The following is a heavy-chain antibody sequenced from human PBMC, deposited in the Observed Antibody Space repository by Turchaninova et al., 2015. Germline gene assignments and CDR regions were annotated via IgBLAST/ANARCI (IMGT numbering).Heavy chain of an antibody. V-gene: IGHV4-59*01. CDR3: ARETSPLGWHSLDF. Sequence: QVQLQESXXGLGXTSETXSLTXTFSGCSIDSYSWNWIRQPPDKGLDWIGSFTYGGATKYSASLKSRLTLSLDASKNQFSLRLKSVTAADTAVYFCARETSPLGWHSLDFWGQGTLITVSS. J-gene: IGHJ4*02. CDR2: FTYGGAT. D-gene: IGHD6-19*01. CDR1: GCSIDSYS.